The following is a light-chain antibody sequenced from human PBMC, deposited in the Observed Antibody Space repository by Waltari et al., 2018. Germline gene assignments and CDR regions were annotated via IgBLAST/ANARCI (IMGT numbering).Light chain of an antibody. CDR3: QQNYSTPPIT. J-gene: IGKJ5*01. Sequence: DIQMTQSPSSLSASVGDRVTITCRASQRISSYLNWYQQKPGKAPMLLIYAASSLRSGVPSRFSGSGSGTDFTLTISSLQPEDFATYYCQQNYSTPPITFGQGTRLEIK. CDR2: AAS. V-gene: IGKV1-39*01. CDR1: QRISSY.